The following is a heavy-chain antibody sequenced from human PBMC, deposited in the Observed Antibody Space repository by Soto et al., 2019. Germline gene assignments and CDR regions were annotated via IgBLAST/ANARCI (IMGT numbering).Heavy chain of an antibody. D-gene: IGHD2-2*01. V-gene: IGHV3-74*01. CDR3: ARDLKAAMPEFDY. J-gene: IGHJ4*02. CDR2: INSDGMST. CDR1: GFTCSSYC. Sequence: GSRRLSCAASGFTCSSYCMHWVRQAPGKGLVWVSRINSDGMSTSYADSVKGRFTISRDNAKNTLYLQMNSLRAEDTAVYYCARDLKAAMPEFDYWGQGTLVTVSS.